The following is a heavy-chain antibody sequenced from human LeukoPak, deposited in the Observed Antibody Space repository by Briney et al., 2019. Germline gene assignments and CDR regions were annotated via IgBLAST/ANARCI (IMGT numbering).Heavy chain of an antibody. Sequence: GASVKVSCKASGYTFTSYYMHWVRQAPGQGLEWMGIINPSGGSTSYAQKFQGRVTMTRDTSISTAYMELSRLRSDDTAVYYCARDIIAARPDYWGQGTLVTVSS. D-gene: IGHD6-6*01. CDR2: INPSGGST. J-gene: IGHJ4*02. CDR3: ARDIIAARPDY. V-gene: IGHV1-46*01. CDR1: GYTFTSYY.